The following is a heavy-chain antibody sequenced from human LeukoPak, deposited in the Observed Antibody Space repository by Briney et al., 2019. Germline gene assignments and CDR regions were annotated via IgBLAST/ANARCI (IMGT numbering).Heavy chain of an antibody. J-gene: IGHJ4*02. Sequence: PSETLSLTCAVYGGSFSGYYWSWIGQPPGKGLEWIGEINHSGSTNYNPSLKSRVTISVDTSKNQFSLKLSSVTAADTAVYYCASVYDSSGYYPFWGQGTLVTVSS. CDR2: INHSGST. CDR3: ASVYDSSGYYPF. V-gene: IGHV4-34*01. D-gene: IGHD3-22*01. CDR1: GGSFSGYY.